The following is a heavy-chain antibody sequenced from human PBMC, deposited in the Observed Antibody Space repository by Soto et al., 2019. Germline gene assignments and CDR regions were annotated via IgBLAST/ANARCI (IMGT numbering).Heavy chain of an antibody. Sequence: EVQLLESGGGLVQPGGSLRLSCAASGFTFSSYAMNWVRQAPGKGLEWVSVISGSGGSTYYADSVKGRFTISRDNSKNTLYLQMNSLRAEDTAVYYWARRSSGWYFDYWGQGTLVTVPS. J-gene: IGHJ4*02. CDR3: ARRSSGWYFDY. V-gene: IGHV3-23*01. CDR1: GFTFSSYA. CDR2: ISGSGGST. D-gene: IGHD6-19*01.